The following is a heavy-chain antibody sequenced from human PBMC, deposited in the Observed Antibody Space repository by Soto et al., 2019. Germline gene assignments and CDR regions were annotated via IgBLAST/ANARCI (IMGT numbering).Heavy chain of an antibody. CDR3: ARSADTAMVNYYYYYGMDV. CDR1: GGSISSYY. D-gene: IGHD5-18*01. J-gene: IGHJ6*02. CDR2: IYTSGST. V-gene: IGHV4-4*07. Sequence: PSEILSLTCTVSGGSISSYYWSWIRQPAGKGLEWIGRIYTSGSTSYNPSLKSRVTMSVDTSKDQFSLKLSSVTAADTAVYYCARSADTAMVNYYYYYGMDVWGQGTTVTVSS.